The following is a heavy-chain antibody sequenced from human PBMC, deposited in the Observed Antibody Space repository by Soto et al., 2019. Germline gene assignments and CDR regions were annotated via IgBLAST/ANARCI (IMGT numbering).Heavy chain of an antibody. Sequence: QVQLVQSGAEMKKPGSSVKVSCQSSGGTFNTYAMNWVRQAPGQGPEWMGDISPMFGAANYARKFQGRVTITANESTGTSYMQLSSLTSEDTAGYFCAREVQVHTPAFVYWGQATLVTVSS. D-gene: IGHD3-10*01. J-gene: IGHJ4*02. CDR3: AREVQVHTPAFVY. V-gene: IGHV1-69*19. CDR1: GGTFNTYA. CDR2: ISPMFGAA.